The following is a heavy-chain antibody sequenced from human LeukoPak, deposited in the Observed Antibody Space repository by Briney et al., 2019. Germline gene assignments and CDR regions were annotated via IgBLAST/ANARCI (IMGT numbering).Heavy chain of an antibody. Sequence: GGSLRLSCAASGFTFSSYAMSWVRQAPGKGLEWVSAISGSGGSTYYADSVKGRFTISRDNAKNTLYLQMNSLRAEDTAVYYCAREPRRYYDSSGYWDYWGQGTLVTVSS. D-gene: IGHD3-22*01. CDR1: GFTFSSYA. CDR3: AREPRRYYDSSGYWDY. J-gene: IGHJ4*02. CDR2: ISGSGGST. V-gene: IGHV3-23*01.